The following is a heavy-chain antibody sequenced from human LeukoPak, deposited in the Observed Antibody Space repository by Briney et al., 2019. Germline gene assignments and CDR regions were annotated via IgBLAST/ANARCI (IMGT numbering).Heavy chain of an antibody. CDR3: ARDFALWAVAGGNWFDP. V-gene: IGHV4-61*02. D-gene: IGHD6-19*01. J-gene: IGHJ5*02. CDR1: TGSISSSSYY. CDR2: IYTSGST. Sequence: SETLSLTCTVSTGSISSSSYYWGWIRQPAGKGLEWIGRIYTSGSTNYNPSLKSRVTMSVDTSKNQFSLKLSSVTAADTAVYYCARDFALWAVAGGNWFDPWGQGTLVTVSS.